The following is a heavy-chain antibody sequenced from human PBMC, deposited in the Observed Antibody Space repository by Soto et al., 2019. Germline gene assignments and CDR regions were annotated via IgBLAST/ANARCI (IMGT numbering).Heavy chain of an antibody. CDR3: ARRVSAYYDF. D-gene: IGHD2-8*01. V-gene: IGHV4-59*02. CDR2: LYSSGST. CDR1: GASVSRYY. Sequence: QVQLQESGPGLVKPSETLSLTCTVSGASVSRYYVAWIRQSPGKGLEWIGFLYSSGSTNYNSSLKSRVTISVATPKTQFSLRLRSVTAADTAVYYCARRVSAYYDFWGQGARVTVSS. J-gene: IGHJ4*02.